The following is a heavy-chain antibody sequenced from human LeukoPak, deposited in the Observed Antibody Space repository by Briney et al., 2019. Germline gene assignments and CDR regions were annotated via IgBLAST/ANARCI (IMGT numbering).Heavy chain of an antibody. CDR3: AKSGGFFDT. D-gene: IGHD1-26*01. Sequence: GGSLRLSCAVSGFTFTNYWMTWVRQAPGKGLEWVANIDQDETEKFYVDSVVGRFTISRDNGKNLLYLQMNSLRAEDTAVYYCAKSGGFFDTWGQGTLVTVSS. J-gene: IGHJ5*02. V-gene: IGHV3-7*01. CDR1: GFTFTNYW. CDR2: IDQDETEK.